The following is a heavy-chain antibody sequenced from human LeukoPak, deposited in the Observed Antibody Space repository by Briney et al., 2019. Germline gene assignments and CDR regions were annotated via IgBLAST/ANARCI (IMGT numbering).Heavy chain of an antibody. V-gene: IGHV4-59*08. CDR1: GGSISSYY. CDR3: ARHDCTTTSCLYFYGMDV. CDR2: IYSSGST. D-gene: IGHD2-2*01. Sequence: ASETLSLTCTVSGGSISSYYWSWIRQPPGKTLEWIGYIYSSGSTYYNPSLKSRVTISVDTSKNQFSLKLSSVTATDTAVYYCARHDCTTTSCLYFYGMDVWGQGTTVTVFS. J-gene: IGHJ6*02.